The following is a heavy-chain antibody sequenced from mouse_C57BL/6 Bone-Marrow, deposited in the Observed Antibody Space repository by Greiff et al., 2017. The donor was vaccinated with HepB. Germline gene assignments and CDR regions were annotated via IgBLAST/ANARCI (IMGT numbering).Heavy chain of an antibody. CDR1: GFTFSSYA. D-gene: IGHD2-4*01. CDR3: ARAPLLYYDHDDDYCDY. CDR2: ISDGGSYT. Sequence: EVKLVESGGGLVKPGGSLKLSCAASGFTFSSYAMSWVRQTPEKRLEWVATISDGGSYTYYPDNVKGRFTISRDNAKNNLYLQMSHLKSEDTAMYHCARAPLLYYDHDDDYCDYWGQGTTLTVSS. V-gene: IGHV5-4*03. J-gene: IGHJ2*01.